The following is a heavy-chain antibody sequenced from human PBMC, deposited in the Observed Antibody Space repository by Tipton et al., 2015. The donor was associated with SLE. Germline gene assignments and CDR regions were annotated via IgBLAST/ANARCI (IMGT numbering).Heavy chain of an antibody. Sequence: TLSLTCTVSGGSIISTNHYWGWIRPSPGKGLEWIGTIFYSGSTNYNPSLKSRVTISVDTSKNQFSLKLSSVTAADTAVYYCARAGEYSSGWSWDYWGQGTLVTVSS. CDR3: ARAGEYSSGWSWDY. V-gene: IGHV4-39*07. CDR1: GGSIISTNHY. J-gene: IGHJ4*02. D-gene: IGHD6-19*01. CDR2: IFYSGST.